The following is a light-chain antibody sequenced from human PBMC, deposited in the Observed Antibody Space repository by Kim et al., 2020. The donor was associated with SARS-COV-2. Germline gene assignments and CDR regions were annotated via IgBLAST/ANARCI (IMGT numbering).Light chain of an antibody. CDR3: GTWDSSLSAVV. CDR1: SSNIGNNY. V-gene: IGLV1-51*01. Sequence: GQKVTISCSGSSSNIGNNYVSWYQQLPGTAPKLLIYDNNKRPSGIPDRFSGSKSGTSATLGITGLQTGDEADYYCGTWDSSLSAVVIGGGTKLTVL. CDR2: DNN. J-gene: IGLJ2*01.